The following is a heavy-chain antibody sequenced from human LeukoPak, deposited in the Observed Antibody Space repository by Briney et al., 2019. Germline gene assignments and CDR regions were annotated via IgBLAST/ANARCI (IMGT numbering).Heavy chain of an antibody. J-gene: IGHJ4*02. V-gene: IGHV3-72*01. Sequence: GGSLRLSCAASGFTFSDHYMDWVRQAPGKGLEWVGRTRNKANSYTTEYAASVKGRFTISRDDSKSSLYLQMNSLKTEDTAVYYCARGRGMVTPYYYFDYWGQGTLVTVSS. CDR2: TRNKANSYTT. D-gene: IGHD5-18*01. CDR1: GFTFSDHY. CDR3: ARGRGMVTPYYYFDY.